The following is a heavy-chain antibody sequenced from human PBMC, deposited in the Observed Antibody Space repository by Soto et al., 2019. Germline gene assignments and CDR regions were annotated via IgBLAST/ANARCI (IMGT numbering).Heavy chain of an antibody. V-gene: IGHV3-48*01. Sequence: GGSLRLSCAASGFSFSYYGMNCVRQAPGKGLEWVSYISTSSSNIYYADSVKGRFTISRDNAKNSLSLQMNSLRAADTAVYYCARETSTGNYYMDVWGKGTTVTVSS. J-gene: IGHJ6*03. CDR1: GFSFSYYG. CDR2: ISTSSSNI. D-gene: IGHD2-2*01. CDR3: ARETSTGNYYMDV.